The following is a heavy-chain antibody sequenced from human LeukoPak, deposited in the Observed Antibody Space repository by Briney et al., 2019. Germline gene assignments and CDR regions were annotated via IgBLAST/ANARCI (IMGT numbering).Heavy chain of an antibody. Sequence: SETLSLTCTVSGGSISSGGYYWSWIRQPPGKGLEWIGYIYHSGSTYYNPSLKSRVTISVDRSKNQFSLKLSSVTAADTAVYYCAREVVPAAIKNGGAFDIWGQGTMVTVSS. CDR2: IYHSGST. D-gene: IGHD2-2*01. CDR1: GGSISSGGYY. CDR3: AREVVPAAIKNGGAFDI. V-gene: IGHV4-30-2*01. J-gene: IGHJ3*02.